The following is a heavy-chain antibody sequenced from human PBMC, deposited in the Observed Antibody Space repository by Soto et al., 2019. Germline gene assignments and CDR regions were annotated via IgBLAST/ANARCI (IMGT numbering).Heavy chain of an antibody. CDR2: ISHSGST. CDR3: VRERVVAGTDWFFDI. D-gene: IGHD6-19*01. CDR1: GGSIITSNW. Sequence: QVQLKESSPGLVKPSGTLSLTCNISGGSIITSNWWSWVRQAPGKGLQWIGDISHSGSTNYNPSLKGRASRSVDKPNNQFSLTLTSMTAADTALYYCVRERVVAGTDWFFDIWGRGSLVTVSS. J-gene: IGHJ2*01. V-gene: IGHV4-4*02.